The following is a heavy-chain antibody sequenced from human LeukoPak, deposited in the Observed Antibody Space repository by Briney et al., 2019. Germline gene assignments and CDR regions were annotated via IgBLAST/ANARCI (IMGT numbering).Heavy chain of an antibody. V-gene: IGHV4-39*01. D-gene: IGHD2-15*01. J-gene: IGHJ4*02. Sequence: PSETLSLTCTVSGGSISSSSYYWGWIRQPPGKGLEWIGSIYYSGSTYYNPSLKSRVTISVDTSKNQFSLKLSSVTAADTAVYYCASGGSCSALCLGIYWGQGTLVTVSS. CDR3: ASGGSCSALCLGIY. CDR1: GGSISSSSYY. CDR2: IYYSGST.